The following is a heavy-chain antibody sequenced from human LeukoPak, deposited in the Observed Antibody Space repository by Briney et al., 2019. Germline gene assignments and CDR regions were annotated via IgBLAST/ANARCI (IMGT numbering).Heavy chain of an antibody. CDR1: GFTFSSYA. J-gene: IGHJ4*02. CDR3: ARYYYGSLDY. Sequence: GRSLRLSCAASGFTFSSYAMHWVRQAPGKGLEWVAVISYDGSNKYYADSVKGRFTISRDNSKNTLYLQMNSLRDEDTAVYYCARYYYGSLDYWGQGTLVTVSS. V-gene: IGHV3-30*04. D-gene: IGHD3-10*01. CDR2: ISYDGSNK.